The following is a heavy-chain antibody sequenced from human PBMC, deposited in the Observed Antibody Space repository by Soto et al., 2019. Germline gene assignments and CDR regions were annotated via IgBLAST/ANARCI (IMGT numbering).Heavy chain of an antibody. CDR1: GYSFTSYW. CDR3: ARTTIDSGTYYYVVDY. V-gene: IGHV5-10-1*01. J-gene: IGHJ4*02. CDR2: IDPSDSYT. Sequence: PGESLKISCKGSGYSFTSYWISWVRLMPGKGLEWMGRIDPSDSYTNYSPSFQGHVTISADKSISTAYLQWSSLKASDTAMYYCARTTIDSGTYYYVVDYWGQGTLVTVSS. D-gene: IGHD3-22*01.